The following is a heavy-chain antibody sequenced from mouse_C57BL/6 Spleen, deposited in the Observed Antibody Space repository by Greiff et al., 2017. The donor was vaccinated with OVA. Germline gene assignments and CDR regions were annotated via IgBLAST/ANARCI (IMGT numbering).Heavy chain of an antibody. V-gene: IGHV1-5*01. D-gene: IGHD1-1*01. CDR3: TSATVVAWYFDV. CDR1: GYTFTSYW. CDR2: IYPGNSDT. Sequence: VHVKQSGTVLARPGASVKMSCKTSGYTFTSYWMHWVKQRPGQGLEWIGAIYPGNSDTSYNQKFKGKAKLTAVTSASTAYMELSSLTNEGSAVYYCTSATVVAWYFDVWGTGTTVTVSS. J-gene: IGHJ1*03.